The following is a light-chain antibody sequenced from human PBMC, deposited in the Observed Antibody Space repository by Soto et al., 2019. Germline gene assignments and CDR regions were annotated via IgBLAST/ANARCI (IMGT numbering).Light chain of an antibody. CDR1: QSVSSY. J-gene: IGKJ4*01. Sequence: EIVLTQSPATLSLSPGERATLSCRASQSVSSYLAWYQQKPGQAPRLLIYDASNRATGIPARFSGSGSGTDFTLTISSLEPEDFAAYYCHHRSNWPLTFGGGTKVEIK. V-gene: IGKV3-11*01. CDR3: HHRSNWPLT. CDR2: DAS.